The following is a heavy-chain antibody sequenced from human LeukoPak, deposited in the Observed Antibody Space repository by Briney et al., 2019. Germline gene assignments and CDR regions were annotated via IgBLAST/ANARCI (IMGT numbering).Heavy chain of an antibody. J-gene: IGHJ4*02. Sequence: SETLSLTCTVSGGSISSSSYYWGWIRQPPGKGLEWIGSIYYSGSTYYNPSLKSRVTISVDTSKNQFSLKLSSVTAADTAVYYCARRIAAAGGYHFDYWGQGTLVTVSS. V-gene: IGHV4-39*01. CDR2: IYYSGST. CDR1: GGSISSSSYY. D-gene: IGHD6-13*01. CDR3: ARRIAAAGGYHFDY.